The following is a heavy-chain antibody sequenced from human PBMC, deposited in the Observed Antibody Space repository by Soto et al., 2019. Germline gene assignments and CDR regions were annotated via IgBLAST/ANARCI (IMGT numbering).Heavy chain of an antibody. J-gene: IGHJ2*01. CDR1: GGSISSGGYS. D-gene: IGHD7-27*01. V-gene: IGHV4-30-2*01. CDR2: IYHSGST. Sequence: QLQLQESGSGLVKPSQTLSLTCAVSGGSISSGGYSWSWIRQPPGKGLEWIGYIYHSGSTYYNPSLKSRVTISVDRSKHQFSLKLSSVTAADTAVYYCARAGAPPHWYFDLWGRGTLVTVSS. CDR3: ARAGAPPHWYFDL.